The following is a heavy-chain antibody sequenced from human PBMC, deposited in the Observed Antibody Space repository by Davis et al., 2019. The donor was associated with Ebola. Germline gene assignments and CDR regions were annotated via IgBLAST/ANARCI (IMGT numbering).Heavy chain of an antibody. D-gene: IGHD3-3*01. Sequence: GESLKISCAASGFTFSSYWMHWVRQAPGKGLVWVSRINSDGSSTSYADSVKGRFTISRDDSKNTAYLQMNSLKTEDTAVYYCTRLIDFWIWGQGTLVTVSS. CDR1: GFTFSSYW. CDR2: INSDGSST. CDR3: TRLIDFWI. J-gene: IGHJ4*02. V-gene: IGHV3-74*01.